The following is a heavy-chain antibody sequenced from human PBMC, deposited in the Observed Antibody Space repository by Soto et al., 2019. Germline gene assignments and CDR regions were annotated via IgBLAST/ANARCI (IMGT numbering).Heavy chain of an antibody. D-gene: IGHD2-2*01. V-gene: IGHV1-69*01. CDR1: GGTFSSYA. Sequence: QVQLVQSGAEVKKPGSSVKVSCKASGGTFSSYAISWVRQAPGQGLEWMGGIIPIFGTANYAQKFQGRVTITADESTSTDYMELSSLRSEDTAVYYCAREGYCSSTSCYVGFDYWGQGTLVTVSS. CDR2: IIPIFGTA. CDR3: AREGYCSSTSCYVGFDY. J-gene: IGHJ4*02.